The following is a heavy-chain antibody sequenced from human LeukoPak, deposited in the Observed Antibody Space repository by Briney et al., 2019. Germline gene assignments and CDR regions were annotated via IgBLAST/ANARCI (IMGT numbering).Heavy chain of an antibody. CDR3: TRLWGEGDY. V-gene: IGHV3-73*01. Sequence: GGSLRLSCAASGFTFSGSAMHWVRQASGKGLEWVGRIRSKANSYATAYAASVKGRFTISRDDSKNTAYLQMNSLKTEDTAVYYCTRLWGEGDYWGQGTLVTVSS. CDR1: GFTFSGSA. D-gene: IGHD1-26*01. J-gene: IGHJ4*02. CDR2: IRSKANSYAT.